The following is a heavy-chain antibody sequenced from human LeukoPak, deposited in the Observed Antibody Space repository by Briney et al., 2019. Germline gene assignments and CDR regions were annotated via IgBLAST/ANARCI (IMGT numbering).Heavy chain of an antibody. V-gene: IGHV3-20*04. CDR1: GFVFHDYS. CDR3: VRDVVN. D-gene: IGHD3-22*01. J-gene: IGHJ4*02. CDR2: TNWNAGST. Sequence: GGSLRLSCVGSGFVFHDYSMTWVRQAPGKGLEWVSGTNWNAGSTAYADSVKGLFIISRDNAQNSLYLQMNSLKAEDTAFYYCVRDVVNWGRGTLVTVSS.